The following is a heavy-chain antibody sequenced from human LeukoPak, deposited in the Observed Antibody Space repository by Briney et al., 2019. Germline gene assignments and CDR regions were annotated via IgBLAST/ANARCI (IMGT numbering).Heavy chain of an antibody. J-gene: IGHJ4*02. Sequence: GGSLRLSCAASGFTFSSYSMNWVRQAPGKGLEWVSSISSSSSYIYYADSVKGRSTISRDNAKNSLYLQMNSLRAEDTAVYYCAIIPYDSSGYGVLYWGQGTLVTVSS. CDR3: AIIPYDSSGYGVLY. D-gene: IGHD3-22*01. CDR2: ISSSSSYI. CDR1: GFTFSSYS. V-gene: IGHV3-21*01.